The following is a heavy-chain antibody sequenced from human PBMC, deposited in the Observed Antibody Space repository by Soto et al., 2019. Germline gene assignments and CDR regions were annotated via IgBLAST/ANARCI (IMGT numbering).Heavy chain of an antibody. CDR1: GGTFSSYA. Sequence: QVQLVQSGAEVKKPGSSVKVSCKASGGTFSSYAISWVRQAPGQGLEWMGGIIPIFGTANYAQKFQGRVTITADESTSTAYMELSRLRSEDTAVYYCVSVDYYDSSGEPDYWGQGTLVTVSS. D-gene: IGHD3-22*01. V-gene: IGHV1-69*01. CDR3: VSVDYYDSSGEPDY. CDR2: IIPIFGTA. J-gene: IGHJ4*02.